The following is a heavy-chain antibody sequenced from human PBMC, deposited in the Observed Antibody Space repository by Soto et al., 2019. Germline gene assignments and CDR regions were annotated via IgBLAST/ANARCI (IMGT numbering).Heavy chain of an antibody. CDR2: IYYSGST. CDR1: GGSISSGGYY. CDR3: ARLRPEGCFDP. J-gene: IGHJ5*02. Sequence: QVQLQESGPGLVKPSQTLSLTCTVSGGSISSGGYYWSWIRQHPGKGLEWIGYIYYSGSTYYNPSLKRRVTISVDTSKNKFSLNLSSVTAADTAVYYCARLRPEGCFDPWGQGTLVTVSS. V-gene: IGHV4-31*03.